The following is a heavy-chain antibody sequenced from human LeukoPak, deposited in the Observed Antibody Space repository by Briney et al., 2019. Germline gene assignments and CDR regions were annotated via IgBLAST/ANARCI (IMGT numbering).Heavy chain of an antibody. Sequence: GESLKIPCKGSGYRFTSYWIGWVRQMPGKGLEWMGIIYAGDSDSRYSPSFQAQVTISADKSISTAYLQWSSLKASDTAMYYCPGQTNDYVEYWGEGTLFSASS. CDR2: IYAGDSDS. CDR3: PGQTNDYVEY. D-gene: IGHD2-8*01. CDR1: GYRFTSYW. J-gene: IGHJ4*02. V-gene: IGHV5-51*01.